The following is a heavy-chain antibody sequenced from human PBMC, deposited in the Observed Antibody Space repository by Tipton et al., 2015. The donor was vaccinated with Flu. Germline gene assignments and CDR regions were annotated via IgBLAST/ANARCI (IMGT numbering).Heavy chain of an antibody. CDR1: GFSFSGYA. D-gene: IGHD3-9*01. CDR2: LSGSGGST. V-gene: IGHV3-23*01. CDR3: ARDSDWLLYDA. J-gene: IGHJ5*02. Sequence: SLRLSCAASGFSFSGYAMGWVRQAPGKGLQWVSALSGSGGSTYYADSVKGRFTISRDNAKNKVSLQMSSLRVDDAAVYYCARDSDWLLYDAWGRGTLVTVSA.